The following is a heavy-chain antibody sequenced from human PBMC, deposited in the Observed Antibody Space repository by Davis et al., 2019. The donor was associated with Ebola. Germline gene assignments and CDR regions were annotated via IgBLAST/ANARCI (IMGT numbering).Heavy chain of an antibody. Sequence: ASVTVSCKASGYTFTSYGISWVRQAPGQGLEWMGWISAYNGNTNYSQKLQGRVTMTTDTSTSTAYMDLRILSSYDTAVYYCARVSLVGTEAYWGQGTLVTVSS. D-gene: IGHD1/OR15-1a*01. J-gene: IGHJ4*02. CDR2: ISAYNGNT. CDR3: ARVSLVGTEAY. V-gene: IGHV1-18*04. CDR1: GYTFTSYG.